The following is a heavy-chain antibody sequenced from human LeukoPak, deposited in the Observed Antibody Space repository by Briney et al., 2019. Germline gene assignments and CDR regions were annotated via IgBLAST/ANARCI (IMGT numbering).Heavy chain of an antibody. CDR2: IYSGGLT. V-gene: IGHV3-53*01. CDR1: GFTVNTKF. D-gene: IGHD3-16*01. J-gene: IGHJ4*02. Sequence: GESLKISCAASGFTVNTKFMHWVRQAPGKGLEWVSVIYSGGLTYYADSVEGRFTISRDNSKNTLYLHMNSLRAEDTVVYYCARDEVTSGGGLESWGQGTLVIVSS. CDR3: ARDEVTSGGGLES.